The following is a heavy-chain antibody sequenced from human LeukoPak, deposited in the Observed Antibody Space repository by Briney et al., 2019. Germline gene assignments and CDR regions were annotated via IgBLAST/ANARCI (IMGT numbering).Heavy chain of an antibody. J-gene: IGHJ4*02. V-gene: IGHV3-73*01. CDR2: IRSKANSYAT. CDR1: GFTFSGSA. Sequence: PGGSLQLSCAASGFTFSGSAMHWVRQASGKGLEWVGRIRSKANSYATAYAASVKGRFTISRDDSKNTAYLQMNSLKTGDTAVYYCTPGGLVDYWGQGTLVTVSS. CDR3: TPGGLVDY. D-gene: IGHD3-16*01.